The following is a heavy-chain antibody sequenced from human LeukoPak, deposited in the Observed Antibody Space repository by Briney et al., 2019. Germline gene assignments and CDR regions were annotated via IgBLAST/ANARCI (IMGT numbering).Heavy chain of an antibody. V-gene: IGHV3-30*18. CDR2: ISYDGSNK. Sequence: GRSLRLSCAASGFTFSSYGMHWVRQAPGKGLEWVAVISYDGSNKYYADSVKGRFTISRDNSKNTLYLQMNSLRAEDTAVYYCAKEDFLDAFDIWGQGTMVTFSS. CDR1: GFTFSSYG. D-gene: IGHD3/OR15-3a*01. J-gene: IGHJ3*02. CDR3: AKEDFLDAFDI.